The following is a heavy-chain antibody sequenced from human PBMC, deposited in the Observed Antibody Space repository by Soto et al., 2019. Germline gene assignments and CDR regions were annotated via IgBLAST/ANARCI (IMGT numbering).Heavy chain of an antibody. CDR2: IKPEGSEN. J-gene: IGHJ4*02. D-gene: IGHD2-2*01. V-gene: IGHV3-7*01. CDR3: AQNNRYCSSPIFFVFDF. CDR1: GVTFRCYW. Sequence: EVQLVESGGGLVQPGGSLRLSCAASGVTFRCYWMNWVRQAPGKGLEWVANIKPEGSENYYVDPVKGRCTISRDNAENSLFLLMNSLRAEDTAVYYCAQNNRYCSSPIFFVFDFWAQGTLVNVSS.